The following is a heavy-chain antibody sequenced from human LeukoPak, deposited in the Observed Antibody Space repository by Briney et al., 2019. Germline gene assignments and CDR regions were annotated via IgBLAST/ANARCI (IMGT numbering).Heavy chain of an antibody. CDR2: ISSSSIYI. CDR1: GFTFSSYS. Sequence: GGSLRLSCAASGFTFSSYSMNWVRQAPGKGLEWVSSISSSSIYIYFADSVKGRFTISRDNAKNSLYLQMHSLRAEDTAVYYCARSYSSSSRYMDVWGKGTTVTVSS. CDR3: ARSYSSSSRYMDV. V-gene: IGHV3-21*01. J-gene: IGHJ6*03. D-gene: IGHD6-6*01.